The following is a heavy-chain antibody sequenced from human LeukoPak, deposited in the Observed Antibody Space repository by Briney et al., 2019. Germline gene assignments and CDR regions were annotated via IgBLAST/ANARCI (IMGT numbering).Heavy chain of an antibody. CDR3: ARRGTGIAVADYYFDY. Sequence: GESLKISCKGSGYSFTSYWIGWVRPMPGKGLAWMGIIYPGDSDTRYSPSFQGRVTISADKSISTAYLQWSSLKGSDTAMYYCARRGTGIAVADYYFDYWGQGTLVTVSS. CDR2: IYPGDSDT. J-gene: IGHJ4*02. V-gene: IGHV5-51*01. D-gene: IGHD6-19*01. CDR1: GYSFTSYW.